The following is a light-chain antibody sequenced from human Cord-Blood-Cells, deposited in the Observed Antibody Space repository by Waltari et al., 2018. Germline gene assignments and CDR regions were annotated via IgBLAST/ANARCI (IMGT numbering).Light chain of an antibody. CDR3: SSYTSSSTWV. CDR1: SSDVGGYNY. Sequence: QSALTQPASVSGSPGQSITISCPGTSSDVGGYNYGSWYQQHPGKAPKLIIYDVSKRPSGVSNRFSGSKSGNTASLTISGLQAEDEADYYCSSYTSSSTWVFGGGTKLTVL. CDR2: DVS. J-gene: IGLJ3*02. V-gene: IGLV2-14*01.